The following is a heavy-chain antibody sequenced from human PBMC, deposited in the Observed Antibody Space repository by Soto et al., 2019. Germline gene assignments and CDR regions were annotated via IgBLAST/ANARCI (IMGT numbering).Heavy chain of an antibody. J-gene: IGHJ4*02. CDR3: ARGTYDSSGYFDY. CDR2: MYYRGAT. Sequence: SETLSLTCSVSGGSITNGDYFWGWIRQHPGKGLEWVGYMYYRGATYSNPSLRSRLSISIDTSKNQFSLNLRSVTAADTAVYYCARGTYDSSGYFDYWGQGTLVTVS. D-gene: IGHD3-22*01. CDR1: GGSITNGDYF. V-gene: IGHV4-31*03.